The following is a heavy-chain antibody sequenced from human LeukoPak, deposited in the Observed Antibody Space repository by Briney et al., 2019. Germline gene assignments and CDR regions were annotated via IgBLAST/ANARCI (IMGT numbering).Heavy chain of an antibody. D-gene: IGHD4-17*01. V-gene: IGHV3-23*01. Sequence: GGSLRLSCAASGFTFSDYYMNWIRQAPGKGLEWVSAISGSGGSTYYADSVKGRFTISRDNSKNTLYLQMNSLRAEDTAVYYCAAQTYGDPYYYYYGMDVWGQGTTVTVSS. CDR1: GFTFSDYY. CDR3: AAQTYGDPYYYYYGMDV. CDR2: ISGSGGST. J-gene: IGHJ6*02.